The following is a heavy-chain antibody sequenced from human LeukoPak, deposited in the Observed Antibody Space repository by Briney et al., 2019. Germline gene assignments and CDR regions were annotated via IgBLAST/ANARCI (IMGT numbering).Heavy chain of an antibody. D-gene: IGHD4-11*01. CDR2: IYHSGST. V-gene: IGHV4-30-2*01. Sequence: PSETLSLTCTVSGGSISSGGYYWSWIRQPPGKGLEWIGYIYHSGSTYYNPSLKSRVTISVDRSKNQFSLKLSSVTAADTAVYYCARGLKYWCDPWGQGTLVTVSS. CDR1: GGSISSGGYY. CDR3: ARGLKYWCDP. J-gene: IGHJ5*02.